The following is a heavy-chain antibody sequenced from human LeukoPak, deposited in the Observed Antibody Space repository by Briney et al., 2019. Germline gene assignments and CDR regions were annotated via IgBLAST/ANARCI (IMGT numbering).Heavy chain of an antibody. J-gene: IGHJ4*02. V-gene: IGHV3-74*01. D-gene: IGHD6-19*01. CDR3: ATGGSISSGWYVGDY. CDR2: INSDGSST. CDR1: GFTFSSYW. Sequence: GGSLRLSCAASGFTFSSYWMHWVRQAPGKGLVWVSRINSDGSSTSYADSVKGRFTISRDNAENTLYLQMNSLRAEDTAAYYCATGGSISSGWYVGDYWGQGTLVTVSS.